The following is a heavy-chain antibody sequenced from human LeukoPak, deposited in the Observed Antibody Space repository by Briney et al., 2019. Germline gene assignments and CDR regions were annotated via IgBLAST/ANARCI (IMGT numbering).Heavy chain of an antibody. CDR3: AKGGYCTNGVCYTYYYYYGMDV. Sequence: GGSLRLSCAASGFTFSSYGMHWVRQAPGKGLEWVAVISYDGSNKYYADSVKGRFTISRDNSKNTLYLQMNSLRAEDTAVYYCAKGGYCTNGVCYTYYYYYGMDVWGRGTTDTVSS. CDR2: ISYDGSNK. J-gene: IGHJ6*02. CDR1: GFTFSSYG. D-gene: IGHD2-8*01. V-gene: IGHV3-30*18.